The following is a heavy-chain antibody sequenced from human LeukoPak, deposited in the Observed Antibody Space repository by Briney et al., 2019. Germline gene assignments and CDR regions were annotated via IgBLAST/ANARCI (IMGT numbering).Heavy chain of an antibody. CDR3: ARDYTSGYYYDSSGYPDY. Sequence: ASVKVSCKASGYTFTSYGISWVRQAPGQGLEWMGWISAYNGNTNYAQELQGRVTMTTDTSTSTAYMELRSLRSDDTAVYYCARDYTSGYYYDSSGYPDYWGQGTLVTVSS. CDR2: ISAYNGNT. V-gene: IGHV1-18*01. CDR1: GYTFTSYG. J-gene: IGHJ4*02. D-gene: IGHD3-22*01.